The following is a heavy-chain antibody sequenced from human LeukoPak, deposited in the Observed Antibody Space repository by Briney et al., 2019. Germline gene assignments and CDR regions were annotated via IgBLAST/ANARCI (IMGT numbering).Heavy chain of an antibody. J-gene: IGHJ4*02. Sequence: SETLSLTCAVHGGSFSGYYWSWIRQPPGKGLEWIGEINHSGSTNYNPSLKSRVTISVDTSKNQFSLKLSPVTAADTAVYYCARAHCSSTSCYTSPYYFDYWGQGTLVTVSS. CDR3: ARAHCSSTSCYTSPYYFDY. D-gene: IGHD2-2*02. CDR1: GGSFSGYY. CDR2: INHSGST. V-gene: IGHV4-34*01.